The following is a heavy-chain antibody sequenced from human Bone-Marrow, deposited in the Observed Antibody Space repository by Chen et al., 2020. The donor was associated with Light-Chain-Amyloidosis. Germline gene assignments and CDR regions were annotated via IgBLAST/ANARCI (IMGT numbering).Heavy chain of an antibody. CDR3: ARRRDGYNFDY. D-gene: IGHD5-12*01. V-gene: IGHV5-51*01. Sequence: EVQLEQSGPEVKKPGESLKLSCTGSGYTFPNYWFGWVRQMPVKGLEWMGVIYPDDSYASYSPSFEGQVTISADKSITTAFLQWRSLKASDTAMYCCARRRDGYNFDYWGQGTLVIVSS. CDR2: IYPDDSYA. J-gene: IGHJ4*02. CDR1: GYTFPNYW.